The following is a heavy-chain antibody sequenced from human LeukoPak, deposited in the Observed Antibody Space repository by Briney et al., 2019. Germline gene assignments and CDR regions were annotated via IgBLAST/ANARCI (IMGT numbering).Heavy chain of an antibody. J-gene: IGHJ4*02. CDR3: ATRSRGYSYGGFDY. CDR2: INWNGGAT. V-gene: IGHV3-20*04. Sequence: QPGGSLRLSCAASGFSFDDYAMHWVRHAPGKGLEWVSGINWNGGATGYADSVKGRFTISRDNAKNSLFLQMNSLRAEDTALYYCATRSRGYSYGGFDYWGQGTLVTVSS. CDR1: GFSFDDYA. D-gene: IGHD5-18*01.